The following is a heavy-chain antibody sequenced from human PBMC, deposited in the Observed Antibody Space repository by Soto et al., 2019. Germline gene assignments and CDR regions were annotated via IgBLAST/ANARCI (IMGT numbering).Heavy chain of an antibody. V-gene: IGHV3-73*01. CDR2: IRSKANSYAT. J-gene: IGHJ6*02. CDR1: GVTFSGSA. D-gene: IGHD4-4*01. CDR3: TTSTADYDYSYYYGMDV. Sequence: GGSLSLSCAASGVTFSGSAMHWVRQASGKGLEWVGRIRSKANSYATAYAASVKGRFTISRDDSKNTAYLQMNSLKTEDTAVYYCTTSTADYDYSYYYGMDVWGQGTTVTVS.